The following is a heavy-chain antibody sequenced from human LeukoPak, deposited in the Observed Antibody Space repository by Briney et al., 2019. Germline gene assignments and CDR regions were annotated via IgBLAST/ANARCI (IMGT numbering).Heavy chain of an antibody. V-gene: IGHV3-7*01. CDR2: IKQDGSEK. Sequence: GGSLRLSCAASGFTFSSYWMSWVRQAPGKGLEWVVNIKQDGSEKYYVDSVKGRFTISRDNAKNSLYLQMNSLRAEDTAVYYCARDSSGYSSSWYRDYFDYWGQGTLVTVSS. D-gene: IGHD6-13*01. CDR3: ARDSSGYSSSWYRDYFDY. CDR1: GFTFSSYW. J-gene: IGHJ4*02.